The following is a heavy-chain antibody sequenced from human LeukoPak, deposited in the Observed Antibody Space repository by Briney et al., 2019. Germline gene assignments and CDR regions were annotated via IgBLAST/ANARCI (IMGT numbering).Heavy chain of an antibody. Sequence: SETLSLTCTVSGGSISSRSYHWSWIRQPAGKGLEWIGRIHTRGNTNYNPSLKSRVTMSVDTSKSQFSLKLSSVTAADTALYYCVGEAAVIITGVGIDYWGQGTLVTVSS. CDR3: VGEAAVIITGVGIDY. D-gene: IGHD3-22*01. CDR1: GGSISSRSYH. CDR2: IHTRGNT. J-gene: IGHJ4*02. V-gene: IGHV4-61*02.